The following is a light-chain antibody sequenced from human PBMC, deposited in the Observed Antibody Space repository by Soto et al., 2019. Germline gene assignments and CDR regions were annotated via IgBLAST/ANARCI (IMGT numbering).Light chain of an antibody. CDR2: DVK. V-gene: IGLV2-14*01. CDR1: SSDVGAHDY. Sequence: QSALTQPASVSGSPGQSIAISCTGTSSDVGAHDYVSWYQQHPGKAPKLMIYDVKYRPSGVSNRFSGSKSGNTASLTISGLQAEDEADYYCSSYTSSSSVIFGGGTKVTVL. J-gene: IGLJ2*01. CDR3: SSYTSSSSVI.